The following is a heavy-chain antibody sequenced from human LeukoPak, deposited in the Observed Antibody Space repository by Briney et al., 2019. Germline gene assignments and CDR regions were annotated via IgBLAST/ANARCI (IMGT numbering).Heavy chain of an antibody. CDR3: ARVGPPRRDHYYPSSGDYLPVFEV. CDR2: SIPSYARA. CDR1: GTTFTFSG. D-gene: IGHD3-22*01. Sequence: GASVKVSFKVSGTTFTFSGISWVRQAPGQGLEWVGGSIPSYARADYAQRFQDRITITWDESTRTDQMELHNLTFDDTAVYYCARVGPPRRDHYYPSSGDYLPVFEVWGHGTVVTVSS. V-gene: IGHV1-69*13. J-gene: IGHJ3*01.